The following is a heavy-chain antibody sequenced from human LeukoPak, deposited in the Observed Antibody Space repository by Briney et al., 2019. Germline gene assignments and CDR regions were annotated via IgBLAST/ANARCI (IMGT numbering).Heavy chain of an antibody. CDR1: GFTFSSYW. V-gene: IGHV3-74*01. Sequence: QTGGSLRLSCVVSGFTFSSYWMHWVRQAPGKGLVWVSRISSDESSTSSADSVKGRFTISRDNAKNSLYLQMNSLRAEDTAVYYCARAHYYDSSGYNDAFDIWGQETMVAVSS. J-gene: IGHJ3*02. D-gene: IGHD3-22*01. CDR2: ISSDESST. CDR3: ARAHYYDSSGYNDAFDI.